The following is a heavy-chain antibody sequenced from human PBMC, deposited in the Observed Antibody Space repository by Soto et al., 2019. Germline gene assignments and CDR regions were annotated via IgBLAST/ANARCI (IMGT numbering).Heavy chain of an antibody. CDR1: GGTFSSYA. V-gene: IGHV1-69*06. D-gene: IGHD3-16*01. CDR2: IIPIFGTA. Sequence: QVQLVQSGAEVQKPGASVKVSCKASGGTFSSYAISWVRQAPGQGLEWMGGIIPIFGTANYAQKFQGRVTVTADKPTSTAYMDLRSLRSEDTAVYYCARGRHEMGTITLSFDYWGQGTLVTVSS. CDR3: ARGRHEMGTITLSFDY. J-gene: IGHJ4*02.